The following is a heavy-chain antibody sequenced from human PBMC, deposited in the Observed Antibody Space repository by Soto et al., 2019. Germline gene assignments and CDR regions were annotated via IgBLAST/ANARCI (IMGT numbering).Heavy chain of an antibody. CDR1: GFTFSYYS. Sequence: PGGSLRLSCAASGFTFSYYSMNWVRQAPGKGLEWVSSISTSSSYIYYADSVKGRFTISRDNAKNSLYLQMNSLRAEDTAVYYCARAYCGGDCFYYYYGMDVWGQGTTVTVSS. D-gene: IGHD2-21*02. V-gene: IGHV3-21*01. CDR2: ISTSSSYI. J-gene: IGHJ6*02. CDR3: ARAYCGGDCFYYYYGMDV.